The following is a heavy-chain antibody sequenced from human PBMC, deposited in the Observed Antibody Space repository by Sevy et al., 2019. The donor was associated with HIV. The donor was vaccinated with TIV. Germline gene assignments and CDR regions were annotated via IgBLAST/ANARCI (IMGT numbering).Heavy chain of an antibody. V-gene: IGHV3-33*01. J-gene: IGHJ4*02. Sequence: GGSLRLSCAASGFTPSTYGMHWVRQAPGKGLEWVAVIGYDGSNKYYADSVKGRFTISRDNSKNTLFLQMDSLRAEGTAVYYCARDPRMYGDYLLAYFDYWGQGTLVTVSS. CDR1: GFTPSTYG. CDR2: IGYDGSNK. CDR3: ARDPRMYGDYLLAYFDY. D-gene: IGHD2-8*01.